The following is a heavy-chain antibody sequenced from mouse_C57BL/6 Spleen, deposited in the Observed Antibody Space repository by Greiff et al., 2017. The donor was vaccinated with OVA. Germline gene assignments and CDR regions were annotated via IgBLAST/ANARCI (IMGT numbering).Heavy chain of an antibody. D-gene: IGHD3-2*01. CDR2: ISYDGSN. V-gene: IGHV3-6*01. CDR3: ARDDSLMDY. J-gene: IGHJ4*01. CDR1: GYSITSGYY. Sequence: VQLKQSGPGLVKPSQSLSLTCSVTGYSITSGYYWNWIRQFPGNKLEWMGYISYDGSNNYNPSLKNRISITRDTSKNQFFLKLNSVTTEDTATYCCARDDSLMDYWGQGTSVTVSS.